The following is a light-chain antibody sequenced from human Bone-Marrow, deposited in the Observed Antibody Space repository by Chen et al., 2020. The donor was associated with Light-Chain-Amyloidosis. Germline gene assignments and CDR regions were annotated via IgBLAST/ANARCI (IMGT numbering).Light chain of an antibody. Sequence: QSALTQPASVSGSPGQSITISCTGTSSDVGGYNYVSWYQQHPGKAPKLMIYDLSNRPSGVSNRFSGSKSGNTASLTISGLQAEDEADYYCGSYTSSSTRVCGGGTKLPVL. CDR3: GSYTSSSTRV. J-gene: IGLJ3*02. CDR1: SSDVGGYNY. V-gene: IGLV2-14*03. CDR2: DLS.